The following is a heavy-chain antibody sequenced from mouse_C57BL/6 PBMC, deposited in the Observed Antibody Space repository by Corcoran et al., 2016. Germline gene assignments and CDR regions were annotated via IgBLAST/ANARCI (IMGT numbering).Heavy chain of an antibody. CDR3: ARCDGPYYYAMDY. CDR1: GYNFKNYG. Sequence: QIQLVQYGPELKKPGETVTISCKASGYNFKNYGMSWVKQAPGKGLKRMGWINTYSGVPTYADDFKGRFAFSLETSASTAYLQINNLKNEDTATYFCARCDGPYYYAMDYWGQGTSVTVSS. CDR2: INTYSGVP. V-gene: IGHV9-3*01. D-gene: IGHD2-3*01. J-gene: IGHJ4*01.